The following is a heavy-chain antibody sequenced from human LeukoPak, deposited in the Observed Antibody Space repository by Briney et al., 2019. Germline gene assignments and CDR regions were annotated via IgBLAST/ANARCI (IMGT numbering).Heavy chain of an antibody. V-gene: IGHV3-7*03. Sequence: GSLRLSCAASGFMFSSYWMSWVRQAPGKGLEWVADIKEDGSEKSYVDSVKGRFTISRDNAKNSLYLQMNSLRAEDTALYYCAKDIGIGYCSGGSCSYPGFDYWGQGTLVTVSS. CDR1: GFMFSSYW. D-gene: IGHD2-15*01. CDR2: IKEDGSEK. J-gene: IGHJ4*02. CDR3: AKDIGIGYCSGGSCSYPGFDY.